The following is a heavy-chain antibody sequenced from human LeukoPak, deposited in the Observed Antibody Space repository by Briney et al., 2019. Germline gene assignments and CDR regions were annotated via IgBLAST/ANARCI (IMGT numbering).Heavy chain of an antibody. CDR1: GIDVSSNY. D-gene: IGHD1-26*01. J-gene: IGHJ5*02. CDR2: TYVSGNT. Sequence: GGSLRLSCTVSGIDVSSNYISWVRQAPGKGLEWVSVTYVSGNTYYADSVKGRFIVSRDNSKNTLYLEMNSLRVEDTGVYYCAREVGAWGRGTLVTVSS. CDR3: AREVGA. V-gene: IGHV3-66*01.